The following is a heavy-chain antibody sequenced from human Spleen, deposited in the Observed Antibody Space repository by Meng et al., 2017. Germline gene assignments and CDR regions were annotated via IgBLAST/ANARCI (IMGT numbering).Heavy chain of an antibody. CDR2: IYTSGST. J-gene: IGHJ4*02. V-gene: IGHV4-61*02. Sequence: LRLSCTVSGGSISSGSYYWSWIRQPAGKGLEWIGRIYTSGSTNYNPSLKSRVTISVDTSKNQFSLKLSSVTAADTAVYYCARVSVVTPSQYDYWGQGTLVTVSS. CDR1: GGSISSGSYY. CDR3: ARVSVVTPSQYDY. D-gene: IGHD4-23*01.